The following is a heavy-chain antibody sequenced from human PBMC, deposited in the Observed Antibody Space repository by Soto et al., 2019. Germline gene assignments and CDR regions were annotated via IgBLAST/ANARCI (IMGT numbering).Heavy chain of an antibody. CDR2: ISGSGGST. CDR1: GFTFSSYA. CDR3: AKDGGNGYSYGYDY. Sequence: GSLRLSCAASGFTFSSYAMSWVRQAPGKGLEWVSAISGSGGSTYYADSVKGRFTISRDNSKNTLYLQMNSLRAEDTAVYYCAKDGGNGYSYGYDYWGQGTLVTVSS. J-gene: IGHJ4*02. V-gene: IGHV3-23*01. D-gene: IGHD5-18*01.